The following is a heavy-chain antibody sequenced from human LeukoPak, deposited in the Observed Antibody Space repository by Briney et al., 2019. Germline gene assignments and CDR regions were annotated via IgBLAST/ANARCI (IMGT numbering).Heavy chain of an antibody. CDR1: GYTFTSYD. Sequence: RASVKVSCEASGYTFTSYDINWVRQATGQGLEWMGWMNPNSGNTGYAQKFQGRVTMTRNTSISTAYMELSSLRSEDTAVYYCALSWVCSSTSCYPNMDVWGKGTTVTISS. D-gene: IGHD2-2*01. J-gene: IGHJ6*03. V-gene: IGHV1-8*01. CDR3: ALSWVCSSTSCYPNMDV. CDR2: MNPNSGNT.